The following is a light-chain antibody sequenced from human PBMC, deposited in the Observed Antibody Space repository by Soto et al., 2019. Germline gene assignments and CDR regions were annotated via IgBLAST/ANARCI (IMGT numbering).Light chain of an antibody. CDR1: QSVSSSY. V-gene: IGKV3-20*01. CDR2: GAS. Sequence: EIVLTQSPGTLSLSPGERVTLSCRASQSVSSSYLAWYQQKPGQAPRLLIYGASSRATGIPDRFSGSGSGTDFTLTISRLEPEDFAVYYCQQSYSTPSITFGQGTKVDI. J-gene: IGKJ1*01. CDR3: QQSYSTPSIT.